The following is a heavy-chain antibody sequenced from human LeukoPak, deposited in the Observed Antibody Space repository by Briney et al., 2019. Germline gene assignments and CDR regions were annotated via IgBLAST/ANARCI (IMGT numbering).Heavy chain of an antibody. CDR1: GWSFRGYY. J-gene: IGHJ4*02. D-gene: IGHD1-26*01. Sequence: SETRSLTCAVYGWSFRGYYWSWIRQPPGKGLEWIGEINHGGSTNYNPSLKSRVTISVDTSKNQFSLKLRSVTAADTAMYYCARRPRNSGSHDGPSGLDYWGQGTLVTVSS. CDR3: ARRPRNSGSHDGPSGLDY. CDR2: INHGGST. V-gene: IGHV4-34*01.